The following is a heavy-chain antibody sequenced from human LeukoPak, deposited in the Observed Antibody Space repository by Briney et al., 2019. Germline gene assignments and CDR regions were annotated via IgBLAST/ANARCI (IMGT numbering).Heavy chain of an antibody. J-gene: IGHJ4*02. CDR1: GFTFSRYW. Sequence: PGGSLRLSCAASGFTFSRYWMSWVRQAPGKGLEWVSSISSSSSYIYYADSVKGRFTISRDNAKNSLYLQMNSLRAEDTAVYYCARDEGQNGCDYWGQGTLVTVSS. CDR2: ISSSSSYI. CDR3: ARDEGQNGCDY. V-gene: IGHV3-21*01. D-gene: IGHD2-8*01.